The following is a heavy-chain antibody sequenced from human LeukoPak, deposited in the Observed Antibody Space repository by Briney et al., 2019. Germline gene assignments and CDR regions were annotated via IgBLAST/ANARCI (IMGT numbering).Heavy chain of an antibody. J-gene: IGHJ4*02. CDR2: FDPEDGET. V-gene: IGHV1-24*01. D-gene: IGHD2-15*01. CDR3: ARDGTVVVVAAFDY. Sequence: ASVKVSCKVSGYTLTELSMHWMRQAPGKGLEWMGGFDPEDGETIYAQKFQGRVTMTEDTSTDTAYMELSSLRSDDTAVYYCARDGTVVVVAAFDYWGQGTLVTVSS. CDR1: GYTLTELS.